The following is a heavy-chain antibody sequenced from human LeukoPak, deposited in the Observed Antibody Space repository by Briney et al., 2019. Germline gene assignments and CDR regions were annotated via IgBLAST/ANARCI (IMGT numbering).Heavy chain of an antibody. CDR3: ARRSTMIVVVPDAFDI. V-gene: IGHV4-4*07. D-gene: IGHD3-22*01. CDR1: GGSISSYY. CDR2: IYTSGST. Sequence: SETLSLTCIVSGGSISSYYWSWIRQPAGEGLEWIGRIYTSGSTNYNPSLKSRVTMSVDTSKNQFSLKLSSVTAADTAVHYCARRSTMIVVVPDAFDIWGQGTMVTVSS. J-gene: IGHJ3*02.